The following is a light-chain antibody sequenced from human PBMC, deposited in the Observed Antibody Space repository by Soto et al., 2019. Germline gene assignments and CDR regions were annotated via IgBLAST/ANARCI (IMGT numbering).Light chain of an antibody. CDR3: AAWDDSLSGPV. Sequence: QSVLTQPPSASGTPGQRVTISCSGSTSNLGSHFVYWYQQLPGTAPKLLIYNNNQRPSGVPDRFSGSKSGTSASLAISGLRSDDESDYDCAAWDDSLSGPVFGGGTKLTVL. CDR1: TSNLGSHF. V-gene: IGLV1-47*02. J-gene: IGLJ3*02. CDR2: NNN.